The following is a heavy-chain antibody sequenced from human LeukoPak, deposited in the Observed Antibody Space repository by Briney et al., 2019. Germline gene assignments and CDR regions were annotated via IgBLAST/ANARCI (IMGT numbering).Heavy chain of an antibody. J-gene: IGHJ5*02. V-gene: IGHV3-30-3*01. CDR1: EFTFSTYA. Sequence: GGSLRLSCAASEFTFSTYAMNWVRQAPGKGLEWVAVISYDGSNKYYADSVKGRFTISRDNSKNTLYLQMNSLRAEDTAVYYCARPSSAWGQGTLVTVSS. CDR3: ARPSSA. CDR2: ISYDGSNK.